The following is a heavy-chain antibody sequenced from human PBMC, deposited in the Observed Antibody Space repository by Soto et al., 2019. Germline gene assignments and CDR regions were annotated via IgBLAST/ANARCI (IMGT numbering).Heavy chain of an antibody. CDR1: GFTLSAYG. CDR3: ARDVSPGSSSLYLDAFDI. V-gene: IGHV3-7*05. J-gene: IGHJ3*02. CDR2: INRDGSKK. D-gene: IGHD6-13*01. Sequence: EVQLEESGGDLVQPGGPLGLSWAASGFTLSAYGWTWVRQAPGKGLEWGANINRDGSKKAYLDSVRGRFTISRDNVGNSLYLQMDSLRADDTALYYCARDVSPGSSSLYLDAFDIWGQGTMVTVSS.